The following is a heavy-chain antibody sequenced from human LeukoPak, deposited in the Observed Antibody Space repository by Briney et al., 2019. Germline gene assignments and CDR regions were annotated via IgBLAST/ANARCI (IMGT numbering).Heavy chain of an antibody. Sequence: ASVKVSCKASGYTFTGYYMHWVGQAPGQGREWMGRINPNSGGTNYAQKFQGRVTMTRDTSISTAYMELSRQRSDDTAVYYCARDPALGYSYGYGRWDYWGQGTLVAVPS. CDR2: INPNSGGT. D-gene: IGHD5-18*01. J-gene: IGHJ4*02. CDR3: ARDPALGYSYGYGRWDY. V-gene: IGHV1-2*06. CDR1: GYTFTGYY.